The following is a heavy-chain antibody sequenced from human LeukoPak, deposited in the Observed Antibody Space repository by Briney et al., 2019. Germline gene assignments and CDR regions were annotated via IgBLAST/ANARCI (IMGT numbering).Heavy chain of an antibody. J-gene: IGHJ4*02. Sequence: GGSLRLSCAASGFTFSSYWMSWVRQAPGKGLEWVANIKQDGSEKYYVDSVKGRFTISRDNSKNTLYLQMNSLRAEDTAVYYCARDWNIVVVPAGLRLAYWGQGTLVTVSS. CDR1: GFTFSSYW. D-gene: IGHD2-2*01. V-gene: IGHV3-7*01. CDR2: IKQDGSEK. CDR3: ARDWNIVVVPAGLRLAY.